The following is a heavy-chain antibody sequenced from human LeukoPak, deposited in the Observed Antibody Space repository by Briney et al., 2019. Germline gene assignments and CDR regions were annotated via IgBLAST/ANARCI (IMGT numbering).Heavy chain of an antibody. Sequence: GGPLRLSCAASGFTFSSYAMHWVRQAPGKGLEWVAVISYDGSNKYYADSVKGRFTISRDNSKNTLYLQMNSLRAEDTAVYYCARGGTETYYYDSSGYYYCWGQGTLVTVSS. V-gene: IGHV3-30-3*01. D-gene: IGHD3-22*01. CDR2: ISYDGSNK. J-gene: IGHJ4*02. CDR1: GFTFSSYA. CDR3: ARGGTETYYYDSSGYYYC.